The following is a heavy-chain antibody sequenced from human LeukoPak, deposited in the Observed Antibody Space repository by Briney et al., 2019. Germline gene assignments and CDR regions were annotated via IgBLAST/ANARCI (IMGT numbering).Heavy chain of an antibody. CDR3: AKGTVAGPDLFDY. D-gene: IGHD6-19*01. CDR2: ISGSGGST. CDR1: GFTFSSYA. J-gene: IGHJ4*02. Sequence: GGSLRLSCAASGFTFSSYAMSWVRQAPGKGLEWVSAISGSGGSTYYADSVRGRFTISRDNSKNTLYLQMNSLRAEDTAVYYCAKGTVAGPDLFDYWGQGTLVTVSS. V-gene: IGHV3-23*01.